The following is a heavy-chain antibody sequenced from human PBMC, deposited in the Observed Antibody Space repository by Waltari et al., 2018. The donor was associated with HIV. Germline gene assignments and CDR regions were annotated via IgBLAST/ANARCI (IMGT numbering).Heavy chain of an antibody. J-gene: IGHJ6*02. V-gene: IGHV1-69*01. Sequence: QVQLVQSGAEVKKPGSSVKVSCKASGGTFSSYAISWVRQAPGQGLEWMGGIIPIFGTANYAQKFQGRVTITADESTSTAYMELSSLRSEDTAVYYCARDWGSGSYEVPKGAYYGMDVWGQGTTVTVSS. CDR3: ARDWGSGSYEVPKGAYYGMDV. CDR2: IIPIFGTA. CDR1: GGTFSSYA. D-gene: IGHD3-10*01.